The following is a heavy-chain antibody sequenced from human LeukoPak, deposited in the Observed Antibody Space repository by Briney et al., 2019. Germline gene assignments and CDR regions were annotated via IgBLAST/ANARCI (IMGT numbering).Heavy chain of an antibody. V-gene: IGHV3-30-3*01. CDR2: ISYDGSNK. CDR3: AREQGDILTGFGSLVDY. D-gene: IGHD3-9*01. Sequence: GGSLRLSCAASGFTFSSYAMHWVRQAPGKGLEWVAVISYDGSNKYYADSVKGRFTISRDNSKNTLYLQMNSLRAEDTAVYYCAREQGDILTGFGSLVDYWGQGTLVTVSS. J-gene: IGHJ4*02. CDR1: GFTFSSYA.